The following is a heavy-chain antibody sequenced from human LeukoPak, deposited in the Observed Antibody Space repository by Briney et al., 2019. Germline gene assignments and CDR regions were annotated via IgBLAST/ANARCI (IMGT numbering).Heavy chain of an antibody. CDR1: GFTFSSYG. J-gene: IGHJ5*02. D-gene: IGHD6-13*01. CDR3: ARAGGSSWTNRHVDWFDP. CDR2: IWYDGSNK. Sequence: GGSLRLSCAASGFTFSSYGMHWVRQAPGKGMEWVAVIWYDGSNKYYADSVKGRFTISRDNSKNTLYLQMNSLRAEDTAVYYCARAGGSSWTNRHVDWFDPWGQGTLVTVSS. V-gene: IGHV3-33*01.